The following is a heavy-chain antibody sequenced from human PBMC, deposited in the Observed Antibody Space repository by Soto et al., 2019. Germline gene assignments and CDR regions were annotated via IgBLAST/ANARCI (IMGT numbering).Heavy chain of an antibody. D-gene: IGHD3-10*01. Sequence: QVQLVQSGAEVKRPGSSVKVSCKASGDTFNFYSINWVRQAPGLGLEWMGRVNSIVSMSNYAQKFQGRVTMTADKTTNTAYMELSSLRAEDTAIYYCASSYGSGYRAFDYWGQGALVTVSS. CDR3: ASSYGSGYRAFDY. CDR1: GDTFNFYS. CDR2: VNSIVSMS. V-gene: IGHV1-69*02. J-gene: IGHJ4*02.